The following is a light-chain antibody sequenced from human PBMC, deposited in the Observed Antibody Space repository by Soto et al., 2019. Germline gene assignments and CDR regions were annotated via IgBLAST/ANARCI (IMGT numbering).Light chain of an antibody. J-gene: IGLJ1*01. CDR2: DVT. V-gene: IGLV2-14*01. CDR3: RSYVTGGSYV. CDR1: SSDIGGHNA. Sequence: QSALTQPASVSGSPGHSITISCTGTSSDIGGHNAVSWYQQYSGEAPRLLIYDVTSRAAGVSNRFSASKSGNTASLTISGLQADYEADYYCRSYVTGGSYVLGTGTKVTVL.